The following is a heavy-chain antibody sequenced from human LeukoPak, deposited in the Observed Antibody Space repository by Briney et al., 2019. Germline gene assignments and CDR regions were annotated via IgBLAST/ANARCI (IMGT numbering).Heavy chain of an antibody. V-gene: IGHV4-59*01. D-gene: IGHD4-17*01. CDR1: GGSISSYY. CDR2: IYYSGST. J-gene: IGHJ4*02. Sequence: SETLSLTCTVSGGSISSYYWSWIRQPPGKGLEWIGYIYYSGSTNYNPSLKSRVTISVDTSKNQFSLKLSSVTAADTAVYYCARGMTTVTAETALGFWGQGTLVTVSS. CDR3: ARGMTTVTAETALGF.